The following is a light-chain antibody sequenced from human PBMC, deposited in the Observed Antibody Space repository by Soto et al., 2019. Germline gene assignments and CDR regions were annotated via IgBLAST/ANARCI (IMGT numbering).Light chain of an antibody. CDR2: GAS. Sequence: DIQMTQSPSSVSASIGDRVTITCRASQDINTWLAWYQQKPGKAPNLLIYGASSLQSGVPSRFSGSGSGTDFTLTISNLQPEHFATYYCQQANSFPFAFGPGTKVDIK. V-gene: IGKV1-12*02. CDR1: QDINTW. J-gene: IGKJ3*01. CDR3: QQANSFPFA.